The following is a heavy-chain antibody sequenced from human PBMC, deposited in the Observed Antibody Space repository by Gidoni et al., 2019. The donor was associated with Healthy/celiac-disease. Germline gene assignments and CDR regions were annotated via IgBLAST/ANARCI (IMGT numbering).Heavy chain of an antibody. CDR3: AKGDYYDSSGYRRYDAFDI. CDR2: ISWDGGST. CDR1: GFTFDDYA. J-gene: IGHJ3*02. V-gene: IGHV3-43D*03. Sequence: EVQLVESGGVVVQPGGSLRLSCAASGFTFDDYAMHWVRQAPGKGLEWVSLISWDGGSTYYADSVKGRFTISRDNSKNSLYLQMNSLRAEDTALYYCAKGDYYDSSGYRRYDAFDIWGQGTMVTVSS. D-gene: IGHD3-22*01.